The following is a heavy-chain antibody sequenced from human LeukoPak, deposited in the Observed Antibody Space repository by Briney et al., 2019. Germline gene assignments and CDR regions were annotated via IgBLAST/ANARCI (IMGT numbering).Heavy chain of an antibody. CDR2: ISKSSDRI. V-gene: IGHV3-48*04. CDR1: GFTFSSYS. J-gene: IGHJ4*02. Sequence: PGGSLRLSCAASGFTFSSYSMSWVRQAPGKGLEWVSYISKSSDRIYHADSVKGRFTISRDNAKNSLYLQMDSLRAEDTAVYYCARDLLNDEGSSYFFDQWGQGTLVTVSS. D-gene: IGHD2-2*01. CDR3: ARDLLNDEGSSYFFDQ.